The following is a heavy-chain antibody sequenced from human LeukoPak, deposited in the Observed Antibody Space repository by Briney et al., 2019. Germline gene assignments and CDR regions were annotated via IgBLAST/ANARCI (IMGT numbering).Heavy chain of an antibody. J-gene: IGHJ6*03. V-gene: IGHV1-18*01. CDR1: GYTFTSYG. D-gene: IGHD2-2*01. CDR3: ARGPIIDIAIVPAADEYYYMDV. CDR2: ISAYNGNT. Sequence: ASVKVSCKACGYTFTSYGITWVRQAPGQGLEWMGCISAYNGNTNYAQRLQGRVTMTTDRSTSTAYMELRSLRSDDTAVYYCARGPIIDIAIVPAADEYYYMDVWGKGTTVTVSS.